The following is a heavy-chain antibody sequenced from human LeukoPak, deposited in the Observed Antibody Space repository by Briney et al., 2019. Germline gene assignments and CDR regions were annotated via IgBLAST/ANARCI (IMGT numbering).Heavy chain of an antibody. CDR3: ASPLRGKAFDI. J-gene: IGHJ3*02. V-gene: IGHV4-4*07. CDR1: GGSISSYY. Sequence: EASETLSLTCTVSGGSISSYYWSWIRQPAGKGLEWIGSIYTSGSTNYNPSLKSRVTMSVDTSKNQFSLKLSSVTAADTAVYYGASPLRGKAFDIWGQGTMVTVAS. D-gene: IGHD3-10*01. CDR2: IYTSGST.